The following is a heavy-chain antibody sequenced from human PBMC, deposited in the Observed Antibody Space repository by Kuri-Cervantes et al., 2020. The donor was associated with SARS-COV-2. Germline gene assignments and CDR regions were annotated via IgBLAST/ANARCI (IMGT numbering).Heavy chain of an antibody. D-gene: IGHD4-23*01. CDR3: ARPGGFLDV. CDR1: GFSLNTSGM. V-gene: IGHV4-39*07. CDR2: INHSGST. J-gene: IGHJ6*04. Sequence: SGPTLVKPTQTLTLTCTFSGFSLNTSGMCVSWIRQPPGKGLEWIGEINHSGSTNYNPSLKSRVTISVDTSKNQFSLKLSSVTAADTAVYYCARPGGFLDVWGKGTTVTVSS.